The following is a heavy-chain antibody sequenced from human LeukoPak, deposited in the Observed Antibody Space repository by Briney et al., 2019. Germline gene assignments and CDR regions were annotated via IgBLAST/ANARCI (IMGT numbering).Heavy chain of an antibody. D-gene: IGHD6-13*01. CDR1: GFTFSSYA. J-gene: IGHJ4*02. CDR2: ISGRGGST. Sequence: PGGSLRLSCAASGFTFSSYAMSWVRQAPGKGLEWVSAISGRGGSTYYADSVKGRFTISRDNSKNTLYLQMNSLRAEDTAVYYCAFRGYSSSWYTLGYWGQGTLVTVSS. V-gene: IGHV3-23*01. CDR3: AFRGYSSSWYTLGY.